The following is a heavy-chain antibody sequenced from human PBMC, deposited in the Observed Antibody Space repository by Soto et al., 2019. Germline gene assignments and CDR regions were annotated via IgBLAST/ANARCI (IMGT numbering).Heavy chain of an antibody. CDR1: GGTFNNYA. V-gene: IGHV1-69*12. Sequence: QVQLVQSGADVKKPGSSVKVSCKASGGTFNNYAISWVRQAPGQGLEWVGGIIPIFGTADYAQKFQGRVTITADESTSTGYMELSSLRSEDTAVYYCVRVAISSSSSYWGQGTLVTVSS. CDR2: IIPIFGTA. CDR3: VRVAISSSSSY. J-gene: IGHJ4*02. D-gene: IGHD6-6*01.